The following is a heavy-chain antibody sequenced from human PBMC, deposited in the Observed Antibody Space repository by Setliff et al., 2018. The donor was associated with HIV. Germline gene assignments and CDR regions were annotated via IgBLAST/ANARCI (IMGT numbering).Heavy chain of an antibody. J-gene: IGHJ4*02. CDR2: IRSKPYGETT. CDR3: TSIGRDMVRGVIPDY. CDR1: GFTFSSYT. D-gene: IGHD3-10*01. Sequence: GSLRLSCAASGFTFSSYTMNWVRQAPGKGLEWVGFIRSKPYGETTHYASSVKGRFTISRDNSKSIAYLQMNSLKTEDTAVYYCTSIGRDMVRGVIPDYWGQGTLVTVSS. V-gene: IGHV3-49*04.